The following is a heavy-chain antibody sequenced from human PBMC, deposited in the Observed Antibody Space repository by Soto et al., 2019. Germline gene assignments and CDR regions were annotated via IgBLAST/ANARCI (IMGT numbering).Heavy chain of an antibody. CDR1: GYTFTSYD. CDR2: MNPNSGNT. J-gene: IGHJ6*03. V-gene: IGHV1-8*01. CDR3: ARGVRLRSGYADYYYYYMDV. D-gene: IGHD5-12*01. Sequence: GASVKVSCKASGYTFTSYDINWVRQATGQGLEWMGWMNPNSGNTGYAQKFQGRVTMTRNTSISTAYMELSSLRSEDTAVYYSARGVRLRSGYADYYYYYMDVWGKGTTVTVSS.